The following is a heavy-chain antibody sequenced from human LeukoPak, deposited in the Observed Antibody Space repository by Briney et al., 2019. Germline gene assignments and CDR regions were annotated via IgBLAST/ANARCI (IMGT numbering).Heavy chain of an antibody. J-gene: IGHJ5*02. D-gene: IGHD4/OR15-4a*01. CDR1: GFTFSSYG. CDR3: AKDAMDYGWFDP. CDR2: ISYDGSNK. Sequence: HPGGSLRLSCAASGFTFSSYGMHWVRQAPGKGLEWVAVISYDGSNKYYADSVKGRFTISRDNSKNTLYLQMNSLRAEDTAVYYCAKDAMDYGWFDPWGQGTLVTVSS. V-gene: IGHV3-30*18.